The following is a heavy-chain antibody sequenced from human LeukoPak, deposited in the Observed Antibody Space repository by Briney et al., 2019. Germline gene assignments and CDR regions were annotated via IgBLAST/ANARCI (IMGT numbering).Heavy chain of an antibody. V-gene: IGHV3-66*02. CDR3: AREGTPNYYGSGSYYPDDNWFDP. CDR2: IYSGGST. D-gene: IGHD3-10*01. CDR1: GFTVSSNY. Sequence: GGSLRLSCAASGFTVSSNYMSWVRQAPGKGLEWVSVIYSGGSTYYADSVKGRFTISRDNSKNTLYFQMNSLRAEDTAVYYCAREGTPNYYGSGSYYPDDNWFDPWGQGTLVTVSS. J-gene: IGHJ5*02.